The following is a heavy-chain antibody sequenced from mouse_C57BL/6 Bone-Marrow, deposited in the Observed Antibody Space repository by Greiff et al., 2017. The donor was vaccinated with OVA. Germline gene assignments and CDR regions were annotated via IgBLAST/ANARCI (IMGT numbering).Heavy chain of an antibody. CDR3: AYYYGQAWFAY. Sequence: VQLQQSGPELVKPGASVKISCKASGYAFSSSWMNWVKQRPGKGLEWIGRIYPGDGDTNYNGKFKGKATLTADNSSSTACMQVSNLTSEESVVDFCAYYYGQAWFAYWGQGTLVTVSA. CDR2: IYPGDGDT. D-gene: IGHD1-1*01. J-gene: IGHJ3*01. V-gene: IGHV1-82*01. CDR1: GYAFSSSW.